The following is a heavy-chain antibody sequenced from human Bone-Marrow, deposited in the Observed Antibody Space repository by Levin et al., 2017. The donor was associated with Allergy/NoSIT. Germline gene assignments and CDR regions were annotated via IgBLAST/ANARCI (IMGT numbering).Heavy chain of an antibody. CDR2: MNPNSGNT. D-gene: IGHD3-3*01. Sequence: GESLKISCKASGYTFTSYDINWVRQATGQGLEWMGWMNPNSGNTGYAQKFQGRVTMTRNTSISTAYMELSSLRSEDTAVYYCARGGSQSVLRFLEWMSHYYYGMDVWGQGTTVTVSS. J-gene: IGHJ6*02. CDR3: ARGGSQSVLRFLEWMSHYYYGMDV. CDR1: GYTFTSYD. V-gene: IGHV1-8*01.